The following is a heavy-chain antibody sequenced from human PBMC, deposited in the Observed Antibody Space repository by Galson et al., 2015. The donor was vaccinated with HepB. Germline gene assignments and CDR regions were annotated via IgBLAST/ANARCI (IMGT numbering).Heavy chain of an antibody. V-gene: IGHV3-74*01. CDR2: INSDDSSI. CDR3: AREWGRGSGSDC. D-gene: IGHD5-24*01. CDR1: GFTFSSYC. J-gene: IGHJ4*02. Sequence: SLRLSCAASGFTFSSYCMHWVRQAPGKGLLWVSRINSDDSSISYADSVKGRFTLSRDNAKNTLYLQMNSLRVEDTAVYYCAREWGRGSGSDCWGPGTLVTVSS.